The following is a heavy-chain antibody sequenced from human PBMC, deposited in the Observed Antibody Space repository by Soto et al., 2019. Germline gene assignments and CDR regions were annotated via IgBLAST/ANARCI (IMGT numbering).Heavy chain of an antibody. Sequence: LRLSCAASGFSFSSYAISWVRQAPGKGLEWVSSIGGRGGSTYYADSVKGRFTISRDNSKNTVYLQMNSLGVEDTAVYYCAKQGDYDFWSSLHKWLGPWGQGTLVTVSS. CDR3: AKQGDYDFWSSLHKWLGP. V-gene: IGHV3-23*01. CDR1: GFSFSSYA. J-gene: IGHJ5*02. CDR2: IGGRGGST. D-gene: IGHD3-3*01.